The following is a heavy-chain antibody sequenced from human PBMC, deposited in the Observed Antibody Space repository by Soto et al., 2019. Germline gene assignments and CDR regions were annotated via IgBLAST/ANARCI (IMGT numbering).Heavy chain of an antibody. Sequence: QVQLQQSGARLVKPSQTLSLTCAISGDSVSSNSGAWNWIRQSPSRGLEWLGRTYYRSKWYNDYAVSVKSRISKNPDTYKNELSLQLNSVTPEDTAVYYCARQRSGSQYYGLDVWGQGTTVTVSS. CDR1: GDSVSSNSGA. D-gene: IGHD3-10*01. CDR2: TYYRSKWYN. V-gene: IGHV6-1*01. CDR3: ARQRSGSQYYGLDV. J-gene: IGHJ6*02.